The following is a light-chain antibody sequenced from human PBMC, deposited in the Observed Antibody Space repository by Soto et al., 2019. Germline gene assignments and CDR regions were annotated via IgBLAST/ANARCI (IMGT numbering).Light chain of an antibody. CDR1: TGPVTSGHY. Sequence: QAVVTQEPSLTVSPGGTVTLTCGSNTGPVTSGHYPYWFHQKPGQAPTTLIYDTSVKHSWTPARFSGSLLGGKAALTLSGAQSEDEADYYCVLPYNGDVVFGGGTKVTVL. CDR2: DTS. V-gene: IGLV7-46*01. CDR3: VLPYNGDVV. J-gene: IGLJ2*01.